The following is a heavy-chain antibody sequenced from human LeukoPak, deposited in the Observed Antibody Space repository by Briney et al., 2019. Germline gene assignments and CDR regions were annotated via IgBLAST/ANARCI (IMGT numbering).Heavy chain of an antibody. Sequence: ASVKVSCKVSGYTLTELSMHWLRPAPGKGLEWMGGFDPEDGETIYAQKFQGRVTMTEDTSTDTAYMELSSLRSEDTAVYYCATDLGEYHYSNSRTTDYWGQGTLVTVSS. CDR1: GYTLTELS. CDR3: ATDLGEYHYSNSRTTDY. D-gene: IGHD4-11*01. CDR2: FDPEDGET. J-gene: IGHJ4*02. V-gene: IGHV1-24*01.